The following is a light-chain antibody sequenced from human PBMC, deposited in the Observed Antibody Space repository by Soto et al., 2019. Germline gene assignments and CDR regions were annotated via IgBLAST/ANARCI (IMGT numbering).Light chain of an antibody. V-gene: IGKV1-5*01. Sequence: IKMTQSPSTLSSSVGDRVTITCRASQSISSWLAWYQQKPGKAPKLLIYDASSLESGVPSRFRGSGSGTEFTLTISSLKPDDFATYYCQQYNSYSRTFGQGTKVDIK. CDR2: DAS. CDR3: QQYNSYSRT. J-gene: IGKJ1*01. CDR1: QSISSW.